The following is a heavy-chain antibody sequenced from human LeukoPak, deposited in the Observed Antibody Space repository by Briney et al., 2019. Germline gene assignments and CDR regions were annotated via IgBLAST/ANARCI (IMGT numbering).Heavy chain of an antibody. J-gene: IGHJ1*01. D-gene: IGHD4-23*01. Sequence: GGSLRLSCAASGFSFSSYWMTWVRQGTGKGLEWVSNINRDGSVKHYMDSVKGRFSVSRDNSKNTLYLQMNSLRVEDTAVYYCARAISIDYGGNSGNFQHWGQGTLVTVSS. CDR1: GFSFSSYW. V-gene: IGHV3-7*01. CDR2: INRDGSVK. CDR3: ARAISIDYGGNSGNFQH.